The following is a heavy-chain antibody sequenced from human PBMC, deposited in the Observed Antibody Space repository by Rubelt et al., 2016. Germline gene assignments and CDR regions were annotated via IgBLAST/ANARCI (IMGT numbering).Heavy chain of an antibody. J-gene: IGHJ4*02. D-gene: IGHD2-15*01. CDR3: AMQRYCSGGSCYPDY. CDR1: GYDFTTYW. Sequence: EVRLVQSGAELKKPGESLKISCRASGYDFTTYWIGWVRQVPGRGLEWMAMIYPGDSDVRYTPSFQAQVTISADKSINSAYLQWSSLKASDTAIDYCAMQRYCSGGSCYPDYWGQGTLVTVSS. CDR2: IYPGDSDV. V-gene: IGHV5-51*01.